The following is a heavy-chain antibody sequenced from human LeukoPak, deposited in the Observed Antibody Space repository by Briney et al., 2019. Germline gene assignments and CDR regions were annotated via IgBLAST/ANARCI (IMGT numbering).Heavy chain of an antibody. V-gene: IGHV1-8*01. CDR2: MNPNSGNT. J-gene: IGHJ5*02. CDR1: GYTFTSYD. CDR3: ATRRGIPRRPMKYNWFDP. Sequence: ASVKVSCKASGYTFTSYDINWVRQATGQGLEWMGWMNPNSGNTGYAQKFQGRVTMTRNTSISTAYMELSSLRSEDTAVYYCATRRGIPRRPMKYNWFDPWGQGTLVTVSS. D-gene: IGHD6-13*01.